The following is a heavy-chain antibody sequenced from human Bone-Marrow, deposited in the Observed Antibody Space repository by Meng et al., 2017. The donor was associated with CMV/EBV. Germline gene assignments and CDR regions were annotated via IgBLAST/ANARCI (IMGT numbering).Heavy chain of an antibody. V-gene: IGHV3-21*01. CDR1: GFTFSSYS. CDR3: ARENEPSVVVPAAILGTYGMDV. Sequence: GESLKISCAASGFTFSSYSMNWVRQAPGKGLEWVAFISNSRSYVYYADSVKGRFTISRDNAKNSRYIQMNSLRAEDTAVYHCARENEPSVVVPAAILGTYGMDVWGQGTTVTVSS. CDR2: ISNSRSYV. J-gene: IGHJ6*02. D-gene: IGHD2-2*01.